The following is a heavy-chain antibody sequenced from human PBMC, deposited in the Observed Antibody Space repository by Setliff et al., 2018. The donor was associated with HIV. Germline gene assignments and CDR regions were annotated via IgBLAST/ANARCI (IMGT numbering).Heavy chain of an antibody. J-gene: IGHJ3*02. CDR2: IGPSDSYI. D-gene: IGHD6-19*01. V-gene: IGHV5-10-1*01. CDR1: GYSFTSYW. Sequence: ESLKISCKGSGYSFTSYWINWVRQMPGKGLEWMGRIGPSDSYINYGPSFQGHVTISADKSTNTAFLQWSSLKASDSAMYYCSRGIAVAGHDFANTPGDIWGQGTMVTVSS. CDR3: SRGIAVAGHDFANTPGDI.